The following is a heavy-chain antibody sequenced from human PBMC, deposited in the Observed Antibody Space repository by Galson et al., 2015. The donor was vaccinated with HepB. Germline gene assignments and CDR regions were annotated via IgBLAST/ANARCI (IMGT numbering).Heavy chain of an antibody. CDR1: GYTFTSYD. Sequence: SVKVSCKASGYTFTSYDINWVRQATGQGLEWMGWMNPNSGNTGYAQKFQGRVTMTRNTSISTAYMELSSLRSEDTAVYYCARGMWQWLVPEDYWGQGTLVTVSS. CDR2: MNPNSGNT. D-gene: IGHD6-19*01. V-gene: IGHV1-8*01. CDR3: ARGMWQWLVPEDY. J-gene: IGHJ4*02.